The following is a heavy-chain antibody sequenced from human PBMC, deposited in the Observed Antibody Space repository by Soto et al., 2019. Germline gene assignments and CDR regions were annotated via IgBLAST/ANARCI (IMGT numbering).Heavy chain of an antibody. CDR1: RFTFSTYA. CDR2: ICYDGSNK. CDR3: ARAGQQLVRRFDY. V-gene: IGHV3-33*08. Sequence: WGSLRLSCAASRFTFSTYAMSWVRQAPGKGLEWVAVICYDGSNKYYADSVKGRFTISRDNSKNTLYLQMNSLRAEDTAVYYCARAGQQLVRRFDYWGQGTLVTVSS. J-gene: IGHJ4*02. D-gene: IGHD6-13*01.